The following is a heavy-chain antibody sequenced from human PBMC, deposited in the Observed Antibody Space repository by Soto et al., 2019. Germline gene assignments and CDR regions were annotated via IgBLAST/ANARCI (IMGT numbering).Heavy chain of an antibody. CDR3: ARVGGSNWFDP. D-gene: IGHD2-15*01. J-gene: IGHJ5*02. V-gene: IGHV4-31*03. Sequence: QVQLQESGPGLVKPSQTLSLTCTVSGGSISSGGYYWSWIRQHPGQGLEWIGYIYYSGSTYYNPPLKSRVSISVDTSKNQFALKLSSVTAAGTGVYYCARVGGSNWFDPWGQGTLVTVSS. CDR2: IYYSGST. CDR1: GGSISSGGYY.